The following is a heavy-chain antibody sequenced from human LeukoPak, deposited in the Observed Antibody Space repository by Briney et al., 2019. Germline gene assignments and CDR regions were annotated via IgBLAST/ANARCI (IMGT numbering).Heavy chain of an antibody. V-gene: IGHV5-51*01. CDR1: GYRFTTYW. CDR2: IDPGDSDT. Sequence: GESLQISCQASGYRFTTYWIGWVRPMPGKGLEWMGIIDPGDSDTRYTPSFQGQDTISADKSLNTAYLQWSSLKASDTAMYYCARHPLTAAELDYYYYYGMDVWGQGTTVTVSS. CDR3: ARHPLTAAELDYYYYYGMDV. J-gene: IGHJ6*02. D-gene: IGHD6-13*01.